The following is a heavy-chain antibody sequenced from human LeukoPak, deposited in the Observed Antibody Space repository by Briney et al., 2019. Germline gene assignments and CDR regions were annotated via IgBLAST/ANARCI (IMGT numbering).Heavy chain of an antibody. Sequence: GGSLRLSCAASGFTFSSYEMNWVRQAPGKGLEWVSYISSSGSTIYYADSVKGRFTISRDNAKNSLYLQMNSLRAEDTAVYYCARDIDYYGSGSQDYYYYGMDVWGQGTTVTVSS. V-gene: IGHV3-48*03. CDR1: GFTFSSYE. CDR3: ARDIDYYGSGSQDYYYYGMDV. CDR2: ISSSGSTI. J-gene: IGHJ6*02. D-gene: IGHD3-10*01.